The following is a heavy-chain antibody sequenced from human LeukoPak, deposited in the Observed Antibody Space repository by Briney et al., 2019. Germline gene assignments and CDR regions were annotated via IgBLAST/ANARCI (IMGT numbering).Heavy chain of an antibody. Sequence: WETLSLTCTVSGGSINFYYWSWIRQPAGKGLEWIGRIYSTGSTNYSPSLRSRVTMSVDKSKNQFSLNLSSVTAADTAVYYCARGIADPYSFDSWGQGTLVTVSS. CDR1: GGSINFYY. J-gene: IGHJ4*02. D-gene: IGHD6-13*01. CDR3: ARGIADPYSFDS. V-gene: IGHV4-4*07. CDR2: IYSTGST.